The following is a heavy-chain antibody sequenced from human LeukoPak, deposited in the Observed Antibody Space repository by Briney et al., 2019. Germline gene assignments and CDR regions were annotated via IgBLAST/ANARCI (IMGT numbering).Heavy chain of an antibody. J-gene: IGHJ6*02. V-gene: IGHV1-69*06. CDR2: IIPVFGTP. D-gene: IGHD2-2*03. Sequence: SVKVSCKASGGTFNSYAISWVRQAPGQGLEGMGGIIPVFGTPNYAQKFQGRVTITADKSTSTAYMELSRLRSDDTAVYYCARFRGYCSSTSCYELDVWGQGTTVTVSS. CDR1: GGTFNSYA. CDR3: ARFRGYCSSTSCYELDV.